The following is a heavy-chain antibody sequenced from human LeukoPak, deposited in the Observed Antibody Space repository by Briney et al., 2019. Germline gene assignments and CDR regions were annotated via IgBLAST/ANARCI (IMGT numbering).Heavy chain of an antibody. V-gene: IGHV1-69*05. Sequence: SVKVSCKASGGTFSSYAISWVRRAPGQGLEWMGRIIPIFGTANYAQKFQGRVTITTDESTSTAYMELSSLRSEDTAVYYCASCRYYYDSSGYCPFDYWGQGTLVTVSS. D-gene: IGHD3-22*01. CDR3: ASCRYYYDSSGYCPFDY. CDR1: GGTFSSYA. CDR2: IIPIFGTA. J-gene: IGHJ4*02.